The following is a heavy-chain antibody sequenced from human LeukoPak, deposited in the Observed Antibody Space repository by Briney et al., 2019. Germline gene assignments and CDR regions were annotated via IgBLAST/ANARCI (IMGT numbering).Heavy chain of an antibody. Sequence: SETLSLTCAVYGGSFSDSYWSWIRQPLGEGLEWIGEINHDGTTNYNPSLKSRVTILVDTSKNQFSLNLSSVTAADTAVYYCARGSNSVAYWGQGTLVTVSS. J-gene: IGHJ4*02. CDR1: GGSFSDSY. CDR3: ARGSNSVAY. CDR2: INHDGTT. V-gene: IGHV4-34*01. D-gene: IGHD4-23*01.